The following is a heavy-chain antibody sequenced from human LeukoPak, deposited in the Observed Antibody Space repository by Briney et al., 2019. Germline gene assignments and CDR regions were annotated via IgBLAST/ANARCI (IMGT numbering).Heavy chain of an antibody. CDR2: IYTTGRT. D-gene: IGHD3-16*02. CDR1: GGSISSYW. J-gene: IGHJ4*02. Sequence: SETLSLNCSVSGGSISSYWWSWIRQPAGKGLEFIGRIYTTGRTNYNPSLKRRVSMSVDTSKNKFSLELRSVTAVDTAVYFCARAGYTISSYRFDYWGQGALVTVSS. V-gene: IGHV4-4*07. CDR3: ARAGYTISSYRFDY.